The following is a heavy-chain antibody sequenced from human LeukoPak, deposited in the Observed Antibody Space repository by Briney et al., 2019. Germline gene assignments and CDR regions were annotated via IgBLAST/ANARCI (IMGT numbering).Heavy chain of an antibody. J-gene: IGHJ4*02. V-gene: IGHV1-18*01. CDR3: ARELVYCSSTSCYGYYFDY. D-gene: IGHD2-2*01. CDR1: GYTFTSYG. CDR2: ISAYNGNT. Sequence: ASVKVSCKASGYTFTSYGISWVRQAPGQGLEWMGWISAYNGNTNYAQKLQGRVTMTTDTSTSTAYMELRSLRSNDTAVYYCARELVYCSSTSCYGYYFDYWGQGTLVTVSS.